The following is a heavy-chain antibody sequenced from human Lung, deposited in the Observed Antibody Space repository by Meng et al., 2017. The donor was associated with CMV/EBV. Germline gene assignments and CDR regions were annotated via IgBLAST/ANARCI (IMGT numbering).Heavy chain of an antibody. J-gene: IGHJ4*02. Sequence: GESXKISCAASGFTFDDYGMSWVRQAPGKGLEWVAGSNWKGGSTGYADSVKGRFTISRDNAKNSLYLQMNSLRAEDTALYYCARDTYSSSSGAYFDYWGQGTLVTVSS. CDR2: SNWKGGST. CDR3: ARDTYSSSSGAYFDY. CDR1: GFTFDDYG. V-gene: IGHV3-20*04. D-gene: IGHD6-6*01.